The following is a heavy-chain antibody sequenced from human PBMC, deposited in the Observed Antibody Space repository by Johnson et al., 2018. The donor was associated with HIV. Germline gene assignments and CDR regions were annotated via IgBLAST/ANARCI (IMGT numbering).Heavy chain of an antibody. V-gene: IGHV3-30*18. D-gene: IGHD3-9*01. CDR1: GFTFNTYA. CDR3: AKDWVGRKACEWGTDYYDRSISYPIQGPRAVAGVFDI. CDR2: ISYDGIEK. J-gene: IGHJ3*02. Sequence: QVQLVESGGGVVQPGRSLRLSCAASGFTFNTYAMHWVRQAPGKGLEWVALISYDGIEKYYADSVKGRFTISRDNSSNTLYLQMNSLRLEDAAVYQCAKDWVGRKACEWGTDYYDRSISYPIQGPRAVAGVFDIWGQGTLVTVSS.